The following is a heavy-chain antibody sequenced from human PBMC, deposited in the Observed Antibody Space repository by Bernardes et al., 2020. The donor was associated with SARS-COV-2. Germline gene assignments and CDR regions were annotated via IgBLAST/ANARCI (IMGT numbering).Heavy chain of an antibody. CDR3: PRASAAVVSHFMLLFANWYCDL. D-gene: IGHD2-15*01. J-gene: IGHJ2*01. V-gene: IGHV4-59*12. CDR1: GGSISSYY. CDR2: IYYSWST. Sequence: SETLSLTCTVSGGSISSYYWCWIWQPPGKGLERNGYIYYSWSTNYNSTLTSRIPISVDSSTNQFTLKLSSVTAADTAVYYCPRASAAVVSHFMLLFANWYCDLWSQNNLFAGSS.